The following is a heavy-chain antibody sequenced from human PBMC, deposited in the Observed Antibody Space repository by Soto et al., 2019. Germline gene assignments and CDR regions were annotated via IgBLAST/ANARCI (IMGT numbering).Heavy chain of an antibody. CDR3: ARGGTIAVTTIGDY. D-gene: IGHD5-12*01. CDR2: ISSSSSTI. Sequence: WGSPIHPCRASELNLRSYNINRVRPKPGKGLDWVSYISSSSSTIYYADSVKGRFTISRDNAKNSLYLQMNSLRDDDTAMYYCARGGTIAVTTIGDYWGQGTLVTVSS. J-gene: IGHJ4*01. CDR1: ELNLRSYN. V-gene: IGHV3-48*02.